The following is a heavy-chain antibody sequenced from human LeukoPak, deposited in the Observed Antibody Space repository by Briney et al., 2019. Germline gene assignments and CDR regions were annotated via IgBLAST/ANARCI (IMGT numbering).Heavy chain of an antibody. CDR3: AKDWPPQCGTSCLFDY. CDR2: ISGGGGNP. V-gene: IGHV3-23*01. D-gene: IGHD2-2*01. CDR1: GSTFSNYA. J-gene: IGHJ4*02. Sequence: GGSLGLSCAASGSTFSNYAMSWVRQSPGKGLKCVSTISGGGGNPYYADSVKGRFTVSRDNSKNMVYLQMNSLRAEDTAVYYCAKDWPPQCGTSCLFDYWGQGTLVTVSS.